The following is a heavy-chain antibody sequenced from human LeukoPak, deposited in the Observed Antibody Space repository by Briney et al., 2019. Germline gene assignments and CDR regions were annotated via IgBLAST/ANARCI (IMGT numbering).Heavy chain of an antibody. CDR1: GGSISSGSYY. D-gene: IGHD2-8*02. CDR3: ARDRGVYYYYYMDV. V-gene: IGHV4-61*02. Sequence: SETLSLTCTVSGGSISSGSYYWSWIRQPAGKGLEWIGRIYTSGSTNYNPSLKSRVTMSVDTSKNQFSLKLSSVTAADTAVYYCARDRGVYYYYYMDVWGKGTTVTISS. J-gene: IGHJ6*03. CDR2: IYTSGST.